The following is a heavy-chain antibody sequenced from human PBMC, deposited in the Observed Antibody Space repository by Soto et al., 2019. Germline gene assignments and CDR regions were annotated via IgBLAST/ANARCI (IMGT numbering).Heavy chain of an antibody. D-gene: IGHD2-21*02. J-gene: IGHJ4*02. CDR2: IYYSGST. V-gene: IGHV4-39*01. CDR3: ARQRTSVVTQAYFVV. CDR1: GDSISSRSYY. Sequence: PSETLSLTCTVTGDSISSRSYYWGWIRQPPGKGLEWIGSIYYSGSTYNNPSLRSRVSMSIDTSKDQFSLKLKSVTAADTALYFCARQRTSVVTQAYFVVWGQGSLVTVST.